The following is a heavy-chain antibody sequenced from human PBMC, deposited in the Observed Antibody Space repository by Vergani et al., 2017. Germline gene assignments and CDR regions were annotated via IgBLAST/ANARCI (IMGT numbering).Heavy chain of an antibody. J-gene: IGHJ6*02. V-gene: IGHV3-48*01. D-gene: IGHD4-17*01. Sequence: EVQLVESGGGLVQPGGSLRLSCAASGFTFSSYSMNWVRQAPGKGLEWVSYISSSSSTIYYADSVKGRFTISRDNAKNSLYLQMNSLRAEDTAVYYCAREADVWVTTSLRGMDVWGQGTTVTVSS. CDR1: GFTFSSYS. CDR3: AREADVWVTTSLRGMDV. CDR2: ISSSSSTI.